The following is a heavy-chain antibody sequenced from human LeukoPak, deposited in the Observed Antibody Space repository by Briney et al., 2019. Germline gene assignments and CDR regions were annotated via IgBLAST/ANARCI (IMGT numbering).Heavy chain of an antibody. D-gene: IGHD6-13*01. CDR3: ARGNGHYSSSWPEFDY. V-gene: IGHV4-31*03. Sequence: SQTLSLTCTVSGGSISSDGYYWSWIRQHPGKGLEWIGYIYYSGSTYYNPSLKSRVTISVDTSKNQFSLKLSSVTAADTAVYYCARGNGHYSSSWPEFDYWGQGTLVTVSS. CDR2: IYYSGST. J-gene: IGHJ4*02. CDR1: GGSISSDGYY.